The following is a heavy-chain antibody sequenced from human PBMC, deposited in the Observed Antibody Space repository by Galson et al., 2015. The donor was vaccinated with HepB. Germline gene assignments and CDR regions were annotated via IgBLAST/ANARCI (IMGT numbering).Heavy chain of an antibody. V-gene: IGHV1-69*13. CDR2: ILPQFATS. CDR1: GDSFSRHG. CDR3: ARDWIRDGASYYFDY. Sequence: SVKVSCKAFGDSFSRHGITWVRQAPGQGLEWVGGILPQFATSNYAQKFNGRVAITADEASTTAYLELSSLRSEDTAIYYCARDWIRDGASYYFDYWGQGTLVTVSS. J-gene: IGHJ4*02. D-gene: IGHD5-24*01.